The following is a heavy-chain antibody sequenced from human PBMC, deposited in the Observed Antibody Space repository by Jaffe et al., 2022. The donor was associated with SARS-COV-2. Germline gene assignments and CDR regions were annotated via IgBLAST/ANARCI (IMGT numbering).Heavy chain of an antibody. CDR1: GITFSSCA. Sequence: EVQVLESGGNLVQPGGSLRLSCAASGITFSSCAMSWVRQAPGKGLEWVSVISGSGGSTYYADSVKGRFTISRDNSKNTLYLQMNSLRVEDTAVYYCAKGAGANSYTALDNWGQGTLVTVSS. D-gene: IGHD1-1*01. CDR3: AKGAGANSYTALDN. J-gene: IGHJ4*02. CDR2: ISGSGGST. V-gene: IGHV3-23*01.